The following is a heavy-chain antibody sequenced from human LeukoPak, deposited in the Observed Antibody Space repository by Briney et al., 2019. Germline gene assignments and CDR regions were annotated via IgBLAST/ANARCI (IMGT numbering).Heavy chain of an antibody. Sequence: ASAKVSCKASGGTFSSYAISWVRQAPGQGLEWMGRIIPILGIANYAQKFQGRVTITADKSTSTAYMELSSLRSEDTAVYYCARVSSSFPFDYWGQGTLVTVSS. CDR1: GGTFSSYA. CDR3: ARVSSSFPFDY. V-gene: IGHV1-69*04. CDR2: IIPILGIA. J-gene: IGHJ4*02. D-gene: IGHD6-6*01.